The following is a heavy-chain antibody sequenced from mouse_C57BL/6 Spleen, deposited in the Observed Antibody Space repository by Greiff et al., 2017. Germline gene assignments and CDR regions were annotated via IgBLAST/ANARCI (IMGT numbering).Heavy chain of an antibody. CDR2: ISSGSSTI. D-gene: IGHD1-1*01. V-gene: IGHV5-17*01. CDR3: ARNYYGSSYLYYAMDY. CDR1: GFTFSDYG. Sequence: EVMLVESGGGLVKPGGSLKLSCAASGFTFSDYGMHWVRQAPEKGLEWVAYISSGSSTIYYADTVKGRFTISRDNAKNTLFLQMTSLRSEDTAMYYCARNYYGSSYLYYAMDYWGQGTSVTVSS. J-gene: IGHJ4*01.